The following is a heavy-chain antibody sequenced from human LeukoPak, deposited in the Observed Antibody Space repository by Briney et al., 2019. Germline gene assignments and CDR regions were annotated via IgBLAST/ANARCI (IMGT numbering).Heavy chain of an antibody. CDR3: ARDRVPRTNNYYYGMDV. Sequence: GASVKVSCKASGYTFTGYYMHWVRQAPGQGLEWMGWINPNSGGTNYAQKLQGRVTMTRDTSISTAYMELSRLRSDDTAVYYCARDRVPRTNNYYYGMDVWGQGTTVTVSS. J-gene: IGHJ6*02. CDR1: GYTFTGYY. V-gene: IGHV1-2*02. CDR2: INPNSGGT. D-gene: IGHD2-8*01.